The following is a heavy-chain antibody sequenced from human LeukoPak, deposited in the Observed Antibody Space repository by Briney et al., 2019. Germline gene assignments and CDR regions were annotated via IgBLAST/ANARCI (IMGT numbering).Heavy chain of an antibody. CDR2: ISTNNGNT. CDR1: GYTFISYG. D-gene: IGHD3-22*01. J-gene: IGHJ4*02. Sequence: ASVKVSCKASGYTFISYGITWVRQAPGQGLEWMGWISTNNGNTNYAQKEQGRVIMTTDTSTSTAYMELRSLRSDDTAVYYCARGGTSGYYPDYWGQGTLVTVSS. V-gene: IGHV1-18*01. CDR3: ARGGTSGYYPDY.